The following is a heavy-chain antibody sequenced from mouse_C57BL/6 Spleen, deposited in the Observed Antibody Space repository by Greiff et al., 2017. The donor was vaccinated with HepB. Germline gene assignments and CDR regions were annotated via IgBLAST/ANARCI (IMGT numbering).Heavy chain of an antibody. J-gene: IGHJ3*01. CDR3: ARQGDYDWFAY. D-gene: IGHD2-4*01. CDR1: GYTFTSYW. Sequence: VQLQQPGAELVMPGASVKLSCKASGYTFTSYWMHWVKQRPGQGLEWIGEIDPSDSYTNYNQKFKGKSTLTVDKSSSTAYMQLSSLTSEDSAVYYCARQGDYDWFAYWGQGTLVTVSA. V-gene: IGHV1-69*01. CDR2: IDPSDSYT.